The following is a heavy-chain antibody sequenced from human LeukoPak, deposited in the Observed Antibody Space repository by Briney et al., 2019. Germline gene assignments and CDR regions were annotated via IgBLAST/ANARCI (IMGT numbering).Heavy chain of an antibody. J-gene: IGHJ4*02. V-gene: IGHV4-39*01. CDR2: IYYSGSP. CDR3: ARWRTARTGFDY. CDR1: GGSISSNSYY. Sequence: SEALSLTCTVSGGSISSNSYYWGWIRQPPGKGLEWIGSIYYSGSPYYNPSLKSRVTISVDTSKNQFSLKVISVTAADTAVYYCARWRTARTGFDYWGQGTLVTVSS. D-gene: IGHD1-1*01.